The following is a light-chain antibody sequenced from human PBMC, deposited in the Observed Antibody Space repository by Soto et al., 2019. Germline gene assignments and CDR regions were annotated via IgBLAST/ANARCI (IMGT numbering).Light chain of an antibody. CDR3: HQYGSSPLT. V-gene: IGKV3-20*01. CDR1: QSVSSSL. CDR2: DVS. Sequence: EIVLTQSPGTLSLSPGEGATLSCRASQSVSSSLLAWFQQKPGQAPRLLIHDVSSRATGIADRFSGSGSGTDFTLSISRLEPEDFAVYYCHQYGSSPLTFGQGTKLEIK. J-gene: IGKJ2*01.